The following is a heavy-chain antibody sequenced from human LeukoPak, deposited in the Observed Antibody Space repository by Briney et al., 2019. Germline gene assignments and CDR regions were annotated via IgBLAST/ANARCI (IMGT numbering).Heavy chain of an antibody. Sequence: GGSLRLSCAASGFTFSSYAMSWVRQAPGKGLEWVAVIWYDGIDKYYADSVKGRFTISRDNSNNTLYLQMNSLRAEDTAVYYCAKGPQRYTTGTTGYFDYWGQGTLVTVSS. CDR1: GFTFSSYA. V-gene: IGHV3-33*06. D-gene: IGHD1-1*01. CDR2: IWYDGIDK. CDR3: AKGPQRYTTGTTGYFDY. J-gene: IGHJ4*02.